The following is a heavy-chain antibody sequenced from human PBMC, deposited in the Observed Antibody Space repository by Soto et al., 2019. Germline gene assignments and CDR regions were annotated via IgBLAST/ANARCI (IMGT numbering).Heavy chain of an antibody. D-gene: IGHD3-22*01. J-gene: IGHJ5*02. V-gene: IGHV1-69*12. CDR2: IIPIFGTA. CDR3: ARDRGPSSGYYPYWFDP. CDR1: GGTFSSYA. Sequence: QVQLVQSGAEVKKPGSSVKVSCKASGGTFSSYAITWVRQAPGQGLEWMGGIIPIFGTANYAQKFQGRVTITADESTGAAYRELSSLRSEDTAVYYCARDRGPSSGYYPYWFDPWGQGTLVTVSS.